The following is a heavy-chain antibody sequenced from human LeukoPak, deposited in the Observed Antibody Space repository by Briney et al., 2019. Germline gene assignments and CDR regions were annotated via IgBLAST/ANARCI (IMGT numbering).Heavy chain of an antibody. V-gene: IGHV1-69*01. J-gene: IGHJ4*02. CDR1: GGTFSSYA. D-gene: IGHD3-3*01. CDR2: IIPIFGTA. CDR3: ARDGSSGRTIFGSWEVYFDY. Sequence: VKVSCKASGGTFSSYAISWVRQAPGQGLEWMGGIIPIFGTANYAQKFQGRVTITADESTSTAYMELSSLRSEDTAVYYYARDGSSGRTIFGSWEVYFDYWGQGTLVTVSS.